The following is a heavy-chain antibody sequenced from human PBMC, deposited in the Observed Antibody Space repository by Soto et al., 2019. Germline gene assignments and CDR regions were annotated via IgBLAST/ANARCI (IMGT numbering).Heavy chain of an antibody. J-gene: IGHJ3*02. CDR2: IIPTFGTA. CDR1: GGTFSSSA. V-gene: IGHV1-69*06. CDR3: ARSETAGHRVFDI. Sequence: QVQLVQSGAEMREPGSSVKVSCKASGGTFSSSAINWLRQAPGQGPEWMGGIIPTFGTANYIEKFRGRVTITADKSTSTAYMEVSSRTAEDTAMYFCARSETAGHRVFDIWGQGTMVTVSS. D-gene: IGHD6-19*01.